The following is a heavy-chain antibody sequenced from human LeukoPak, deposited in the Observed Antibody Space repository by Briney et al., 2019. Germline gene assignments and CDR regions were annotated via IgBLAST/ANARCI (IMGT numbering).Heavy chain of an antibody. V-gene: IGHV4-61*02. CDR1: GGSISSGSYY. D-gene: IGHD3/OR15-3a*01. Sequence: SETLSLTCTVSGGSISSGSYYWSWIRQPAGKGLEWIGRIYTSGSTNYNPSLKSRVTISVDTSKNQFSLKLSSVTAADTAVYYCARGDWVWAFDIWGQGTMVTVSS. CDR2: IYTSGST. CDR3: ARGDWVWAFDI. J-gene: IGHJ3*02.